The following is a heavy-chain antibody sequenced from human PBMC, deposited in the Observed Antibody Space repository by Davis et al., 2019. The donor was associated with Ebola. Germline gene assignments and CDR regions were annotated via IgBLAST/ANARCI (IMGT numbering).Heavy chain of an antibody. J-gene: IGHJ4*02. CDR3: ARGPSVATAHYFDF. D-gene: IGHD2-21*02. V-gene: IGHV1-18*04. Sequence: ASVKVSCKASGYTFTYRYLHWVRQAPGQGLEWMGWINPHNGNTNYAQNVQGRVTMTTDTSTSTAYMEVGILRSDDTAVYYCARGPSVATAHYFDFWGQGTLVTVSS. CDR2: INPHNGNT. CDR1: GYTFTYRY.